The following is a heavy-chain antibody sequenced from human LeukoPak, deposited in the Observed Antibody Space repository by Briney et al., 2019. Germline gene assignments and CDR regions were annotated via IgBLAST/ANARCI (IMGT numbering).Heavy chain of an antibody. J-gene: IGHJ4*02. V-gene: IGHV1-2*02. Sequence: ASVKVSCKASGYTFIGYYMHWVRQAPGQGLEWMGWINPNSGDTNYAQKFQGRVTMTRDTSISIAFMELSRLSSDDTAVYYCARLGASTYDYWGQGTLVTVSS. CDR1: GYTFIGYY. D-gene: IGHD2/OR15-2a*01. CDR2: INPNSGDT. CDR3: ARLGASTYDY.